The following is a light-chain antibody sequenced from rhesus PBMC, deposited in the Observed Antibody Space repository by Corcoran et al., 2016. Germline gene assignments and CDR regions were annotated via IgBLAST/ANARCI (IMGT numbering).Light chain of an antibody. CDR1: QSVSSW. CDR3: QQYSSSPWT. V-gene: IGKV1-22*01. J-gene: IGKJ1*01. CDR2: KAS. Sequence: DIQMTQSPSSLSASVGDTVTITCRASQSVSSWLAWYQQKPGKAPKLLIYKASTLQRGVPSRFSGSGSGTDFTLTISSLQSEDFATYYCQQYSSSPWTFGQGTKVEMK.